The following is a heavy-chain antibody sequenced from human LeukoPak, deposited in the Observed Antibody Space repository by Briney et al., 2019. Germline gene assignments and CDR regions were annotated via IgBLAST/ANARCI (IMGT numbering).Heavy chain of an antibody. Sequence: GGSLRLSCAASGFTFSSYSMNWVRQAPGKGLEWVSSISSSSSYIYYADSVKGRFTISRDNAKNSLYLHMNSLRAEGTAGDYCGREDILTGYYYWGQGTLVTVSP. CDR3: GREDILTGYYY. CDR2: ISSSSSYI. D-gene: IGHD3-9*01. V-gene: IGHV3-21*01. CDR1: GFTFSSYS. J-gene: IGHJ4*02.